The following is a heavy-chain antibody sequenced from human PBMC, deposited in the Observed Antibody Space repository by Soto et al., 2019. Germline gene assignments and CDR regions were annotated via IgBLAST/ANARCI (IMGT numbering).Heavy chain of an antibody. CDR3: ASPAALFSEYYFDY. J-gene: IGHJ4*02. CDR2: IYHSGST. D-gene: IGHD6-6*01. CDR1: GYSISSGYY. V-gene: IGHV4-38-2*01. Sequence: SATLSLTCAVSGYSISSGYYWGWIRQPPGKGLEWIGSIYHSGSTYYNPSLKSRVTISVDTSKNQFSLKLSSVTAADTAVYYSASPAALFSEYYFDYWGQGTLVTVSS.